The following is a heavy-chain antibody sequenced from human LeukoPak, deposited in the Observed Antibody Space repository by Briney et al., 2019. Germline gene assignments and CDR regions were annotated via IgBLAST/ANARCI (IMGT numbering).Heavy chain of an antibody. CDR1: EFIFGAYW. CDR2: INQAGSEK. V-gene: IGHV3-7*01. Sequence: GGSLRLSCAASEFIFGAYWMTWVRQAPGKGLEWVANINQAGSEKYYMDSVKGRFTISRDNAKKSLFLEMNSLTAEDTGLYYCVRSLERFGTRDYWGQGTLVTVSS. D-gene: IGHD3-10*01. CDR3: VRSLERFGTRDY. J-gene: IGHJ4*02.